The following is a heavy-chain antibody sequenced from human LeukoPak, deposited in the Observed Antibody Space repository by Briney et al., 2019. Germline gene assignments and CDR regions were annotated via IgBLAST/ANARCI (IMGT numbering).Heavy chain of an antibody. CDR2: IRYDGSNK. CDR3: AKGPKAAAGTEVDY. CDR1: GFTFSSYG. D-gene: IGHD6-13*01. Sequence: HSGGSLRLSCAASGFTFSSYGMHWVRQAPGKGLEWVAFIRYDGSNKYYADSVKGRFTISRDNSKNTLYLQMNSLRAEDTAVYYCAKGPKAAAGTEVDYWGQGTLVTVSS. J-gene: IGHJ4*02. V-gene: IGHV3-30*02.